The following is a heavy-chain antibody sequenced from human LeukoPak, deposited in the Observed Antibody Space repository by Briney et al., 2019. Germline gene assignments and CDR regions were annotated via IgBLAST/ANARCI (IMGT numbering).Heavy chain of an antibody. V-gene: IGHV4-61*01. CDR1: GGSVSSGSYY. J-gene: IGHJ4*02. Sequence: PSETLSLTCTVSGGSVSSGSYYWSWIRQPPGKGLEWIGYIYYSGSTNYNPSLKSRVTISVDTSKNQFSLKLSSVTAADTAVYYCARSYYYYDSSGYYYSPFDYWGQGTLVTVSS. CDR3: ARSYYYYDSSGYYYSPFDY. D-gene: IGHD3-22*01. CDR2: IYYSGST.